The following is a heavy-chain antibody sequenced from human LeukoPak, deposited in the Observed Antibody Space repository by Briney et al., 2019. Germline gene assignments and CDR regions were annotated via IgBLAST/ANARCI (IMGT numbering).Heavy chain of an antibody. CDR3: ARDGYEVGAIKY. CDR1: GYTFTSYD. D-gene: IGHD1-26*01. CDR2: ISAYNGNT. V-gene: IGHV1-18*01. Sequence: ASVKVSCKASGYTFTSYDINWVRQAPGQGLEWMGWISAYNGNTIYAQKLQGRVTMTTDTSTSTAYMELRSLRSDDTAVYYCARDGYEVGAIKYWGQGTLVTVSS. J-gene: IGHJ4*02.